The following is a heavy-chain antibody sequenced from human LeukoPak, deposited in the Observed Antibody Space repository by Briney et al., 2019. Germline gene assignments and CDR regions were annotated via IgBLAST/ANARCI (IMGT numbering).Heavy chain of an antibody. CDR2: IYHSGST. V-gene: IGHV4-30-2*01. J-gene: IGHJ5*02. CDR1: GGSISSGGYY. Sequence: SETLSLTCTASGGSISSGGYYWSWIRQPPGKGLEWIGYIYHSGSTYYNPSLKSRVTISVDRSKNQFSLKLSSVTAADTAVYYCARSGGNLGNWFDPWGQGTLVTVSS. CDR3: ARSGGNLGNWFDP. D-gene: IGHD4-23*01.